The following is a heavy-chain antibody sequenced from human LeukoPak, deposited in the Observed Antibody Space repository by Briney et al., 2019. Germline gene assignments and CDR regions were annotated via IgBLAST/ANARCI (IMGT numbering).Heavy chain of an antibody. D-gene: IGHD2-2*01. CDR2: FDPEDGET. V-gene: IGHV1-24*01. J-gene: IGHJ4*02. CDR3: ATPERDCSSTSCYSFDY. CDR1: GYTLTELS. Sequence: ASVKVSCKVSGYTLTELSMHWVRQAPGKGLEWMGGFDPEDGETICAQKFQGRVTMTEDTSTDTAYMELSSLRSEDTAVYYCATPERDCSSTSCYSFDYWGQGTLVTVSS.